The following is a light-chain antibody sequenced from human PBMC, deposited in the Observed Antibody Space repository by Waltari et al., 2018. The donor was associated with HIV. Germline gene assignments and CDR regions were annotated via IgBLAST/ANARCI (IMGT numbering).Light chain of an antibody. J-gene: IGLJ2*01. CDR1: SSNIGAGYD. CDR3: QSYDSSLSGSV. V-gene: IGLV1-40*01. CDR2: GKR. Sequence: QSVLTQPPSVSGAPGQRVTISCTGSSSNIGAGYDVHWYQQLPGTAPKLLTHGKRNRPPGVPYRFSGSKSGTSASLAITGLQAEDEADYYCQSYDSSLSGSVFGGGTKLTVL.